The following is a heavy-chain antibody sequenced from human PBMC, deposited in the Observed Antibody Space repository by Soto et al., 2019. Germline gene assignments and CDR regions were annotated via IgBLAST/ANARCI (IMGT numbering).Heavy chain of an antibody. CDR1: GDSVSSNSAA. J-gene: IGHJ6*02. V-gene: IGHV6-1*01. CDR2: TYYRSKWYN. Sequence: SQTLSLTCAISGDSVSSNSAAWNWIRQSPSRGLEWLGRTYYRSKWYNDYAVSVESRITINPDTSKNQFSLQLNSVTPEDTAVYYCARDRWELLQDYYYGMDVWGQGTTVTVSS. CDR3: ARDRWELLQDYYYGMDV. D-gene: IGHD1-26*01.